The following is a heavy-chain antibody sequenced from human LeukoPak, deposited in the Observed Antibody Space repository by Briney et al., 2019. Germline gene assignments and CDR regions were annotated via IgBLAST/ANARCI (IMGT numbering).Heavy chain of an antibody. J-gene: IGHJ4*02. CDR2: ISSNGRNT. V-gene: IGHV3-64*01. D-gene: IGHD3-10*01. CDR3: AIEDYGSGSYPLDY. CDR1: GFTFSSFA. Sequence: PGGSLRLSCAASGFTFSSFALHWVRQAPGMGLEYVSAISSNGRNTYYANSVKGRFTISRDNSKNTLYLQMGSLRAEDMAVYYCAIEDYGSGSYPLDYWGQGTLVTVSS.